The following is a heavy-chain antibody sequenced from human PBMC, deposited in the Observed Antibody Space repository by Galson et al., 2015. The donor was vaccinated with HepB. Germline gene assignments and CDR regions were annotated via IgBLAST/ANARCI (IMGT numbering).Heavy chain of an antibody. CDR3: ARQYDINGYSQGY. CDR1: GYTFSTYW. J-gene: IGHJ4*02. V-gene: IGHV5-51*01. CDR2: INPGDSDT. D-gene: IGHD3-22*01. Sequence: QSGAEVKKPGESLKISCKGSGYTFSTYWFGWVRQMPGKGLAWMAIINPGDSDTSSGPSFQGHVTISVDKSINTAYLQWSSLKASDTAMYYCARQYDINGYSQGYWGQGTRVTVSS.